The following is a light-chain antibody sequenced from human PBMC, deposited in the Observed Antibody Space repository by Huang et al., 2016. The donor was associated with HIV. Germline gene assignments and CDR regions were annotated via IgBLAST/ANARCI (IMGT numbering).Light chain of an antibody. CDR2: GAS. J-gene: IGKJ1*01. V-gene: IGKV3-15*01. Sequence: EIVLTQSPGTLSLSPGEPATLSCRASQGITGNLAWYQQRLGQPPRLLIYGASTRATNAPGRFRGSGSGTDFTLTIASLRSEDSAVYYCHQYKAWPSTWTFGQGTRMDIK. CDR3: HQYKAWPSTWT. CDR1: QGITGN.